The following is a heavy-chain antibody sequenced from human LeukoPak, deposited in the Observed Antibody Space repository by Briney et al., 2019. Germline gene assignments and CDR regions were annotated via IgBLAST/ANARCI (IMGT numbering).Heavy chain of an antibody. J-gene: IGHJ4*02. V-gene: IGHV4-38-2*02. Sequence: SETLSLTCNVSGFSIRSGYYWGWIRQPPGKGLEWIGNIYHSGITYYNLYSPSLKSRVIISVDTSKNHFSLKLSSVTAADTAVYFCATLLSSSYYFDYWGQGTLVTVSS. CDR2: IYHSGIT. CDR3: ATLLSSSYYFDY. CDR1: GFSIRSGYY. D-gene: IGHD3-10*02.